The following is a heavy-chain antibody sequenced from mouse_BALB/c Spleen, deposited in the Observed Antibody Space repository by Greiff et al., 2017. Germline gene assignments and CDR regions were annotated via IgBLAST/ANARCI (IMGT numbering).Heavy chain of an antibody. D-gene: IGHD1-1*01. CDR3: ARSSSYYGSSYFDV. V-gene: IGHV2-6-4*01. Sequence: VQLVESGPGLVAPSQSLSITCTVSGFSLSRYSVHWVRQPPGKGLEWLGMIWGGGSTDYNSALKSRLSISKDNSKSQVFLKMNSLQTDDTAMDYCARSSSYYGSSYFDVWGAGTTVTVSS. J-gene: IGHJ1*01. CDR1: GFSLSRYS. CDR2: IWGGGST.